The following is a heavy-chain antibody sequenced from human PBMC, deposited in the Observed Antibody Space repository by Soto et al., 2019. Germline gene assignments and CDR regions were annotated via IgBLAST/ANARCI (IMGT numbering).Heavy chain of an antibody. Sequence: QVQLVQSGAEVKKPGASVKVSCKASGYTFTNNGINWVRQATGQGLEWMGWMNPSTGQTGYTEKFQGRLAMTRDTSITTAYMELTSLPSEDTAVYYCSRAGDSGAWISNWGQGTLVTVSS. CDR2: MNPSTGQT. D-gene: IGHD7-27*01. J-gene: IGHJ4*02. CDR1: GYTFTNNG. V-gene: IGHV1-8*01. CDR3: SRAGDSGAWISN.